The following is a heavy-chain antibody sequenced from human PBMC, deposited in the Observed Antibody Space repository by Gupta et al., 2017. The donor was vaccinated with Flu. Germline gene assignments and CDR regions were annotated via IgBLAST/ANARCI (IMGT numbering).Heavy chain of an antibody. Sequence: EVQLVESGGGLVQPGGSLRLSCAASGFTVSSNYMSWVRQAPGKGLEWVSVIYSGGSTYYADYVKGRFTISRDNSKNTLYLQMNSLRAEDTAVYYCARDGRRRDGYNFDFDYWGQGTLVTVSS. CDR2: IYSGGST. D-gene: IGHD5-12*01. CDR3: ARDGRRRDGYNFDFDY. J-gene: IGHJ4*02. V-gene: IGHV3-66*02. CDR1: GFTVSSNY.